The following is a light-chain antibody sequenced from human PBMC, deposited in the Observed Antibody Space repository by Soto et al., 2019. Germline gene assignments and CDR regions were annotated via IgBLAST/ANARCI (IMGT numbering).Light chain of an antibody. CDR2: EVT. CDR1: SSDVGGYNF. Sequence: QSALTQPASVSGSPGQSITISCTGSSSDVGGYNFVSWYQHHPGKAPKLILYEVTTRPSGVSSRFSGSKSGNTASLTISGLQADDEANYYCSSYKSSNTPYVFGTGTKSPS. V-gene: IGLV2-14*01. CDR3: SSYKSSNTPYV. J-gene: IGLJ1*01.